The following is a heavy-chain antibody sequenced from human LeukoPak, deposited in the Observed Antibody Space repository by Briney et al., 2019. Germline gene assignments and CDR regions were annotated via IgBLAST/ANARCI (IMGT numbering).Heavy chain of an antibody. CDR1: GGSISSYY. D-gene: IGHD5-18*01. CDR2: IYYSGST. Sequence: PSETLSLTCTVSGGSISSYYWSWIRQPPGKGLEWIGYIYYSGSTNYNPSLKSRVTMSVDTSKNQFSLKLSSVTAADTAVYYCARDGYSYGAYYYYMDVWGKGTTVTVSS. V-gene: IGHV4-59*12. J-gene: IGHJ6*03. CDR3: ARDGYSYGAYYYYMDV.